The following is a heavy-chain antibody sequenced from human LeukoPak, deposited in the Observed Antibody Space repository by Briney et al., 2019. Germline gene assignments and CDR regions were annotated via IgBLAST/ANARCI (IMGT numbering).Heavy chain of an antibody. CDR3: TRSGSDIVVVPAASVY. J-gene: IGHJ4*02. V-gene: IGHV3-11*03. Sequence: GGSLRLFCAASGFTLSDYYMSWIRQTPGKGLEWVSDISSSSASTNYADSVKGRFTISRDNAKNSLHLQMNSLRAEDTAVYYCTRSGSDIVVVPAASVYWGQGTLVTVSS. D-gene: IGHD2-2*01. CDR2: ISSSSAST. CDR1: GFTLSDYY.